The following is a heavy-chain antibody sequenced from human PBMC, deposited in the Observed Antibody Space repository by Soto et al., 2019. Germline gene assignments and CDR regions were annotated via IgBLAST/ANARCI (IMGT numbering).Heavy chain of an antibody. CDR3: AFRTDIVLVPPSPNSSSSPGGYFDY. Sequence: GASVKPSCTDSGYTITTNGISCVRQAPKQGLEWMGGIIPIFGTANYAQKFQGRVTITADESTSTAYMELSSLRSEDTAVYYCAFRTDIVLVPPSPNSSSSPGGYFDYWGQGTLVTVSS. J-gene: IGHJ4*02. CDR2: IIPIFGTA. CDR1: GYTITTNG. D-gene: IGHD2-2*01. V-gene: IGHV1-69*13.